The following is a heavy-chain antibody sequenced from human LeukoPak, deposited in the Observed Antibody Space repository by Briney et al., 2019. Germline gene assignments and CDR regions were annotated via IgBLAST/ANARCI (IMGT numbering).Heavy chain of an antibody. D-gene: IGHD3-22*01. V-gene: IGHV3-23*01. J-gene: IGHJ6*02. CDR2: ISGSGGST. CDR3: AKDLYDSSGYYFSKIYGMDV. CDR1: GFTFSSYA. Sequence: GGSLRLSCAASGFTFSSYAMSWVRQAPGKGLEWVSAISGSGGSTYYADSVKGRFTISRDNSKNTLYLQMNSLRAEDTAVYYCAKDLYDSSGYYFSKIYGMDVWGQGTTVTVSS.